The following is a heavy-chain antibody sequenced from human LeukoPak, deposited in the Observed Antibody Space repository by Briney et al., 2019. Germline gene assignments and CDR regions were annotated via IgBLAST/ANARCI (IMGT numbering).Heavy chain of an antibody. V-gene: IGHV4-61*02. Sequence: SETLSLTCTVSGGSISSGTYFWSWIRQPAGKGLEWIGRISSTGRTDYNPSLKSRVTISVDTTKNQLSMKLDSVTAADTAVYYCAKGAGPPWFDPWGQGTLVTVSS. CDR1: GGSISSGTYF. J-gene: IGHJ5*02. CDR3: AKGAGPPWFDP. D-gene: IGHD6-19*01. CDR2: ISSTGRT.